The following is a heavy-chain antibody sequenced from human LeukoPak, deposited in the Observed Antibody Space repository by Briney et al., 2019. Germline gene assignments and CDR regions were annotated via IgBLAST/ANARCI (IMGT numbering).Heavy chain of an antibody. CDR3: ARHRVLYCSGGSCYSIYPVGWYFDL. CDR1: GGSISSSSYY. D-gene: IGHD2-15*01. Sequence: SETLSLTCTVSGGSISSSSYYWGWIRQPPGKGLEWIGSIYYSGSTYYNPSLKSRVTISVDTSKNQFSLKLSSVTAADTAVYYCARHRVLYCSGGSCYSIYPVGWYFDLWGRGTLVTVSS. J-gene: IGHJ2*01. CDR2: IYYSGST. V-gene: IGHV4-39*01.